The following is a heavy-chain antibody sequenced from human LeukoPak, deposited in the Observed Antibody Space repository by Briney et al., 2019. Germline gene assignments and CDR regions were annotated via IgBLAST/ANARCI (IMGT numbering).Heavy chain of an antibody. CDR1: GGSISSGGYS. V-gene: IGHV4-30-2*01. D-gene: IGHD3-10*01. CDR2: IYHSGST. CDR3: ARGRTKGGSGRSLGLASNWFDP. Sequence: PSETLSLTCAVSGGSISSGGYSWSWIRQPPGKGPEWIGYIYHSGSTYYNPSLKSRVTISVDRSKNQFSLKLSSVTAADTAVYYCARGRTKGGSGRSLGLASNWFDPWGQGTLVTVSS. J-gene: IGHJ5*02.